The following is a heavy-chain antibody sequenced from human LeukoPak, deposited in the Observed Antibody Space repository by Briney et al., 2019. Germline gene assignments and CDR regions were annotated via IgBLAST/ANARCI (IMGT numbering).Heavy chain of an antibody. CDR3: ATAGRANRQLWLDFDY. CDR1: GFTFSSYA. D-gene: IGHD5-18*01. J-gene: IGHJ4*02. V-gene: IGHV3-23*01. Sequence: PGGSLRLSCAASGFTFSSYAMSWVRQAPGKGLEWVSAISGSGGSTYYADSVKGRFTISRNNSKNTLYLQMNSLRAEDTAVYYCATAGRANRQLWLDFDYWGQGTLVTVSS. CDR2: ISGSGGST.